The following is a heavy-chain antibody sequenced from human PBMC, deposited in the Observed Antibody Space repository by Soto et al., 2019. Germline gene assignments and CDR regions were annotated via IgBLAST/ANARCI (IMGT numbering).Heavy chain of an antibody. CDR2: ICGSTI. CDR1: GFAFSDYG. J-gene: IGHJ4*02. V-gene: IGHV3-48*01. D-gene: IGHD5-12*01. Sequence: EVQLVESGGGLVQPGGSLTLSCAASGFAFSDYGMIWVRQAPGKGLECISFICGSTIYYAASVKGRFTISRDNAKNSLLLQMNNLGAEDTAVYYCARDRGPMGSVDTMRGYWGQGSLVTVSS. CDR3: ARDRGPMGSVDTMRGY.